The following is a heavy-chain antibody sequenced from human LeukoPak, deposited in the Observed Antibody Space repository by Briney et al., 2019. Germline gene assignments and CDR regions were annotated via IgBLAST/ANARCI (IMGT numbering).Heavy chain of an antibody. CDR1: GFTFSSYV. Sequence: GGSLRLSCAASGFTFSSYVMHWVRQAPGKGLEWVAFIRYDGSNKYYSDSVKGRFTISRDNSKNTLYLQMNSLRPEDTAVYYCARAYKEFSSWSDYYYYYMDVWGKGTTVTVSS. V-gene: IGHV3-30*02. CDR3: ARAYKEFSSWSDYYYYYMDV. D-gene: IGHD6-13*01. CDR2: IRYDGSNK. J-gene: IGHJ6*03.